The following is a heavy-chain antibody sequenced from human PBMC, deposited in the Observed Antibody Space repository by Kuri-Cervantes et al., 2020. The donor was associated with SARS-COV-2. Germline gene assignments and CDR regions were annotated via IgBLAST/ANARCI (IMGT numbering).Heavy chain of an antibody. J-gene: IGHJ4*02. Sequence: ASVKVSCKASGYTFTGYYMHWVRQAPGQGLEWVGIINPSGGSTSSAQKFQGRVIMTRDTSTSTVYMELSSLRSEDTAVYYCARGPLLRGGNPYCFEYWGQGSQVTDSS. CDR1: GYTFTGYY. CDR3: ARGPLLRGGNPYCFEY. D-gene: IGHD4-23*01. CDR2: INPSGGST. V-gene: IGHV1-46*01.